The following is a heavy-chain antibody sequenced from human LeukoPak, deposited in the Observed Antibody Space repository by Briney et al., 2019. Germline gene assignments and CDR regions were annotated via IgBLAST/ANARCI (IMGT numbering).Heavy chain of an antibody. J-gene: IGHJ4*02. CDR3: ARDPGYYDSSGYCGY. D-gene: IGHD3-22*01. CDR1: GFTFSSYG. V-gene: IGHV3-33*01. CDR2: IWYDGSNK. Sequence: GGSLRLSCAASGFTFSSYGMHWVRQAPGKGLEWVAVIWYDGSNKYYADSVKGRFTISRDNSKNTLYLQMNSLRAEDTAVYYCARDPGYYDSSGYCGYWGQGTLVTVSS.